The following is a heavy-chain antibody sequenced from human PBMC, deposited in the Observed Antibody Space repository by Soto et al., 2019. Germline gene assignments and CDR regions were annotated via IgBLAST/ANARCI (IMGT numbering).Heavy chain of an antibody. CDR1: GFTFSSYA. CDR3: AKSYDILTGYLSPYLY. D-gene: IGHD3-9*01. J-gene: IGHJ4*02. Sequence: GGSLRLSCAASGFTFSSYAMSWVRQAPGKGLEWVSAISGSGGSTYYADSVKGRFTISRDNSKNTLYLQMNSLRAEDTAVYYCAKSYDILTGYLSPYLYWGQGTLVTVSS. CDR2: ISGSGGST. V-gene: IGHV3-23*01.